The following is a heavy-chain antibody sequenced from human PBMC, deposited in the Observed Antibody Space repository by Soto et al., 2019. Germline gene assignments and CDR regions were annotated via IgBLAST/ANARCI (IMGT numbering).Heavy chain of an antibody. D-gene: IGHD1-26*01. CDR2: IYYSGST. Sequence: SETLSLTCTVSGGSISSSSYYWGWIRQPPGKGLEWIGSIYYSGSTYYNPSLKSRVTISVDTSKNQFSLKLSCVTAADTAVYYFALTGGYYYYFYYYMDLWGKGTTVTVSS. CDR3: ALTGGYYYYFYYYMDL. J-gene: IGHJ6*03. V-gene: IGHV4-39*01. CDR1: GGSISSSSYY.